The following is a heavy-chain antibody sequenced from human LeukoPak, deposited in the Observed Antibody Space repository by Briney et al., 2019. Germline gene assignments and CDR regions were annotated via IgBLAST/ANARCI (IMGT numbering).Heavy chain of an antibody. CDR3: ARDLAGYSSSWYWFDP. J-gene: IGHJ5*02. D-gene: IGHD6-13*01. CDR1: GYTFTGYY. Sequence: VSVKVSCKASGYTFTGYYMHWVRQAPGQGLEWMGRINPNSGGTNYAQKFQGRVTMTRDTSISTAYMELSRLRSDDTAVYYCARDLAGYSSSWYWFDPWGQGTLVTVSS. CDR2: INPNSGGT. V-gene: IGHV1-2*06.